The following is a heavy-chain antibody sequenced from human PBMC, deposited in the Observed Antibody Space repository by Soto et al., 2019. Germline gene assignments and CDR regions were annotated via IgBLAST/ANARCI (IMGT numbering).Heavy chain of an antibody. J-gene: IGHJ4*02. CDR2: ISGTSSYI. CDR1: GFSFSPYT. CDR3: ARDLDHYGSSGSLDFDY. V-gene: IGHV3-21*01. Sequence: EVQLVESGGGLVKPGGSLRLSCAASGFSFSPYTMNWVRQAPGKGLEWVSSISGTSSYIYYADSVKGRFTISRDNAKNSLYLQMNSLRAEDTAVYYCARDLDHYGSSGSLDFDYWGQGTLVTVSS. D-gene: IGHD3-22*01.